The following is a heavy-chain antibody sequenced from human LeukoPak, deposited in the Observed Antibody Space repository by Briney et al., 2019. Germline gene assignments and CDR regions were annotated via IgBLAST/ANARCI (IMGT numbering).Heavy chain of an antibody. J-gene: IGHJ3*02. CDR2: IYHSGST. Sequence: SETLSLTCTVSGGSISSSSYYWGWIRQPPGKGLAWIGTIYHSGSTYYNPSLKSRATISLDTSKNQFSLRLSSVTAADTAVFYCARANYYDTSGYSRGAFDIWGQGTMVTVSS. CDR1: GGSISSSSYY. V-gene: IGHV4-39*07. D-gene: IGHD3-22*01. CDR3: ARANYYDTSGYSRGAFDI.